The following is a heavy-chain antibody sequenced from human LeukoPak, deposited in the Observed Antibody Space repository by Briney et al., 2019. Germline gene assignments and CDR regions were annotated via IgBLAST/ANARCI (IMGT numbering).Heavy chain of an antibody. CDR3: ARGGYDYGDYESINWFDP. CDR2: ISSSGSTI. CDR1: GFTFSDYY. D-gene: IGHD4-17*01. Sequence: GGSLRLSCAVSGFTFSDYYMSWIHQAPGKGLEWVSYISSSGSTIYYADSVKGRFTISRDNAKNSLYLQMNGLRAEDTAVYYCARGGYDYGDYESINWFDPWGQGTLVTVSS. V-gene: IGHV3-11*01. J-gene: IGHJ5*02.